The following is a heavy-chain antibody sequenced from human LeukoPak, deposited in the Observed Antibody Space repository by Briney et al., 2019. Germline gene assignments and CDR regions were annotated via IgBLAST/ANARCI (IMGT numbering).Heavy chain of an antibody. V-gene: IGHV3-74*01. CDR1: GFTFSSYW. CDR2: INSDGSST. J-gene: IGHJ4*02. Sequence: TGGSLRLSCAASGFTFSSYWMHWVRQAPGKGLVWVSRINSDGSSTSYADSVKGRFTISRDNAKNTLYLQMNSLRAEDTAVYYCARGYCSSTSCLKAYYFDYWGQGTLVTVSS. D-gene: IGHD2-2*01. CDR3: ARGYCSSTSCLKAYYFDY.